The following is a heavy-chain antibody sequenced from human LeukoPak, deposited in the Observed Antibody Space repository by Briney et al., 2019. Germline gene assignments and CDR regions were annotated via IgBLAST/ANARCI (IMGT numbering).Heavy chain of an antibody. CDR1: GYSFTSYW. CDR3: ARLAFGEFDS. V-gene: IGHV5-10-1*01. D-gene: IGHD3-10*01. Sequence: GESLKISCKGSGYSFTSYWISWVRQMPGKGLEWMGNINPPDSYTNYSPSFQGHVTMSVDKSIATAYLQWSSLRASDTAIYYCARLAFGEFDSWGQGALVAVSS. J-gene: IGHJ4*02. CDR2: INPPDSYT.